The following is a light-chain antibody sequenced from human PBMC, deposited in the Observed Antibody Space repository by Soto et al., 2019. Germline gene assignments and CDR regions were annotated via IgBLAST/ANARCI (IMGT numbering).Light chain of an antibody. Sequence: QSVLTQPPSVSGAPGQRVTISCTGSSSNIGAGYDVHWYQQRPGTAPKLLIFGNINRPSGVPDRFSGSKSGTSASLAISGLQSEDEADYYCAAWDDSLVIFGGGTKVTVL. CDR3: AAWDDSLVI. CDR2: GNI. CDR1: SSNIGAGYD. J-gene: IGLJ2*01. V-gene: IGLV1-40*01.